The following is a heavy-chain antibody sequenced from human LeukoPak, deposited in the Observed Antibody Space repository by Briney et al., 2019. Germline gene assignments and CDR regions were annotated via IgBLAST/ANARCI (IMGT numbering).Heavy chain of an antibody. J-gene: IGHJ3*02. Sequence: GSSVKVSCKASGGTFSSYAISWVRQAPGQGLEWMGRIIPIFGTANYAQKFQGRVTITTDESTSTAYMELSSLRSEDTAVYYCARVPRITMIVDGAFDIWGQGRMVTVSS. CDR2: IIPIFGTA. CDR1: GGTFSSYA. D-gene: IGHD3-22*01. CDR3: ARVPRITMIVDGAFDI. V-gene: IGHV1-69*05.